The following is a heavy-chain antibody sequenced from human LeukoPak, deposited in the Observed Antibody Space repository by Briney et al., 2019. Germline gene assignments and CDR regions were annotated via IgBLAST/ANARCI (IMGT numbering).Heavy chain of an antibody. CDR2: TFYRGSD. V-gene: IGHV4-59*08. D-gene: IGHD1-26*01. CDR3: ARTVSGDYYGMDV. CDR1: VGSLCISY. J-gene: IGHJ6*02. Sequence: SEPLSLTCTVCVGSLCISYGSCARHPPGKARVWIGYTFYRGSDNYNPSLKSAGTMSVDTSKDQFCLRLISVTAADTGVYYCARTVSGDYYGMDVWGQGTTVTVSS.